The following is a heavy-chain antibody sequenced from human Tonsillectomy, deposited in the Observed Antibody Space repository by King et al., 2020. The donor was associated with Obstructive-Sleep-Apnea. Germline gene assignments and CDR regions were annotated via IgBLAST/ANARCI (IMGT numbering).Heavy chain of an antibody. CDR2: IYYSGST. D-gene: IGHD3-22*01. CDR1: GGSISSYY. V-gene: IGHV4-59*01. Sequence: VQLQESGPGLVKPSETLSLTCTVSGGSISSYYWSWIRQPPGKGLEWIGYIYYSGSTNYNPSLKSRVTISVDTSKNQFSLKLSSVTAADTAIYYCAREGYYDTFRIDYWGQGTLVTVSS. J-gene: IGHJ4*02. CDR3: AREGYYDTFRIDY.